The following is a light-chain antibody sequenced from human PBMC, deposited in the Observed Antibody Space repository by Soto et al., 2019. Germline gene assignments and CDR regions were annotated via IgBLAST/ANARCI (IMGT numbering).Light chain of an antibody. Sequence: QSALTQPPSASGSPGQSVTISCAGTSSDVGAYDYVSWYQQHPGKAPKLMISEVTQRPSGVPDRFSGSRSGNTASLTVSGLQAEDEADYYCCSYAGTNKYVFGPGTKVTVL. CDR1: SSDVGAYDY. J-gene: IGLJ1*01. CDR3: CSYAGTNKYV. V-gene: IGLV2-8*01. CDR2: EVT.